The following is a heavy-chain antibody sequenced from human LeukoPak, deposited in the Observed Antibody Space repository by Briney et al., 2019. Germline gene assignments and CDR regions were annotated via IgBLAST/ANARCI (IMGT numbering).Heavy chain of an antibody. D-gene: IGHD1-26*01. V-gene: IGHV3-64*01. CDR3: ASLYSGSFYYYGMDV. J-gene: IGHJ6*02. Sequence: GGSLRLSCAASGFTFSSYAMHWVRQAPGKGLEYVSAISSNGGSTYYANSAEGRFTISRDNSKNTLYLQMGSLRAEDMAVYYCASLYSGSFYYYGMDVWGQGTTVTVSS. CDR2: ISSNGGST. CDR1: GFTFSSYA.